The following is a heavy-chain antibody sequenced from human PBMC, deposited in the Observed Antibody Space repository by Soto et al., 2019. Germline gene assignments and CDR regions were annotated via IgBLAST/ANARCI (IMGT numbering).Heavy chain of an antibody. CDR3: ARMWAAAGFFVDY. D-gene: IGHD6-13*01. Sequence: SATRCLTCTVSGGSISSSSYYWGWIRQPPGKGLEWIWSIYYIGSTYYNPSLKSRVTISVDTSKNQFSLKLSSVTAADTAVYYCARMWAAAGFFVDYWGQGTLVTVSS. J-gene: IGHJ4*02. CDR1: GGSISSSSYY. V-gene: IGHV4-39*07. CDR2: IYYIGST.